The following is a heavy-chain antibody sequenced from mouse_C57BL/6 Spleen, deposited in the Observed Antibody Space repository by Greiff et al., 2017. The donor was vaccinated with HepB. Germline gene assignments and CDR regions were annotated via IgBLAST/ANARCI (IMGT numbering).Heavy chain of an antibody. D-gene: IGHD2-5*01. CDR1: GFTFSDYG. J-gene: IGHJ3*01. V-gene: IGHV5-4*01. CDR3: AREGGSNYSWFAY. Sequence: EVMLVESGGGLVKPGGSLKLSCAASGFTFSDYGMHWVRQAPEKGLEWVATISDGGSYTYYPDNVKGRFTISRDNAKNNLYLQMSHLKSEDTAMYYCAREGGSNYSWFAYWGQGTLVTVSA. CDR2: ISDGGSYT.